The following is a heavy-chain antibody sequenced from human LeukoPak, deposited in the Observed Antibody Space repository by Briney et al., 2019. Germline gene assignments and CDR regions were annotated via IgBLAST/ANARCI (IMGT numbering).Heavy chain of an antibody. J-gene: IGHJ4*02. V-gene: IGHV4-59*01. Sequence: SETLSLTCTVSGGTISSYYWSWIRQPPGKGLEWIGYIYYSGSTNYNPSLKSRVTISVDTSKNQFSLKLNSVNAADTAVYYCAREAGRTGDGPLDYWGRGTLVTVSS. D-gene: IGHD7-27*01. CDR3: AREAGRTGDGPLDY. CDR1: GGTISSYY. CDR2: IYYSGST.